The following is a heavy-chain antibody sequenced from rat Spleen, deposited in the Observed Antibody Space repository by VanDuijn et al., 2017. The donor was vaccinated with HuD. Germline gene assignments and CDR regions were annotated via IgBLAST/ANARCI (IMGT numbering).Heavy chain of an antibody. CDR1: GFSLTGNN. J-gene: IGHJ2*01. CDR2: MRYDGDT. D-gene: IGHD1-12*02. V-gene: IGHV2S30*01. Sequence: QVQLKESGPGLVQPSQTLSLTCTVSGFSLTGNNVHWVRQPPGKGLEWMGRMRYDGDTYYNSALKSRLSISRDTSKNQVFLKMNSLQTDDTAMYFCARSAKYYYDGSYYYVHFDYWGQGVMVTVSS. CDR3: ARSAKYYYDGSYYYVHFDY.